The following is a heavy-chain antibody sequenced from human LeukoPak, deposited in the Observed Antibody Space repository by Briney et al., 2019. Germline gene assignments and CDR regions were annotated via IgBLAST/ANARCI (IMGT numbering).Heavy chain of an antibody. CDR1: GGSFSGYY. Sequence: SETLSLTCAVYGGSFSGYYWSWIRQPPGKGLEWIGEINHSGSTNYNPSLKSRVTISVDTSKNQFSLKLSSVTAADTAVYYCARGISVSWGYWGQGTLVTVSS. CDR2: INHSGST. CDR3: ARGISVSWGY. V-gene: IGHV4-34*01. D-gene: IGHD3-16*01. J-gene: IGHJ4*02.